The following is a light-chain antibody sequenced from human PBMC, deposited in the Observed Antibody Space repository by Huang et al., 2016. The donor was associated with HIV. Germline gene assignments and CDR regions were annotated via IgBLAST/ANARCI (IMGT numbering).Light chain of an antibody. CDR1: QSLLYTNGYNY. CDR3: MQTLQIPIT. CDR2: LFS. Sequence: DIVMTQSPLTLTVSPGESASISCRSNQSLLYTNGYNYMDWYVQKTGQSPQILIYLFSHRPSGVPYRFSVTGSGTNFTLRISSVEAEDVGVYYCMQTLQIPITFGQGTRLEIK. J-gene: IGKJ5*01. V-gene: IGKV2-28*01.